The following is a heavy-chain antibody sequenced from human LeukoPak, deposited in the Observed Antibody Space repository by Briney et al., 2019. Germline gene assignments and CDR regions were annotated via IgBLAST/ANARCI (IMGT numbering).Heavy chain of an antibody. Sequence: PGGSLRPSCAASGFTFSSYEMNWVRQAPGRGLEWVSYISSSGSTIYYADSVKGRFTISRDNAKNSLYLQMNSLRAEDTAVYYCARLFNWNGLYSGQGTLVTVSP. CDR1: GFTFSSYE. CDR3: ARLFNWNGLY. V-gene: IGHV3-48*03. D-gene: IGHD1-20*01. J-gene: IGHJ4*02. CDR2: ISSSGSTI.